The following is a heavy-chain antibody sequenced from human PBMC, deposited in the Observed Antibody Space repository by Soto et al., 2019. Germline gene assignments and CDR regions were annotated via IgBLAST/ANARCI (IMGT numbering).Heavy chain of an antibody. CDR3: ARGYCTNGVCL. V-gene: IGHV3-74*01. Sequence: GGPLSLSYAAAGCTFSSYWMHWVRQAPGKGLVWVSRINSDGSSTSYADSVKGRFTISRDNAKNTLYLQMNSLRAEDTAVYYCARGYCTNGVCLWGQGTL. J-gene: IGHJ4*02. D-gene: IGHD2-8*01. CDR2: INSDGSST. CDR1: GCTFSSYW.